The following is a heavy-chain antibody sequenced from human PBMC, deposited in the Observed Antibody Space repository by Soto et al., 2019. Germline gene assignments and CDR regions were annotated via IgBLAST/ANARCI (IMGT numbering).Heavy chain of an antibody. CDR2: SHSSGYS. D-gene: IGHD6-13*01. CDR1: GGSMSTHY. Sequence: SETLSLTCTVSGGSMSTHYWSWIRQPPGKGLEWIGYSHSSGYSHYNPSLKSRVTISVDTSDNQISLKVTSVTAADTAMYYCAGSYGNSWYAYWGQGSLVTVSS. CDR3: AGSYGNSWYAY. V-gene: IGHV4-59*11. J-gene: IGHJ4*02.